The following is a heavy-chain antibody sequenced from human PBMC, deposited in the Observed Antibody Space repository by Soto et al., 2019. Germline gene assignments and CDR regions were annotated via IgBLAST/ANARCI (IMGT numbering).Heavy chain of an antibody. CDR2: ISAYNGNT. V-gene: IGHV1-18*01. D-gene: IGHD3-9*01. CDR3: ARDILTGMSLYYYYYGMDV. Sequence: GGSVKVSCKASGYTFTSYGISWVRQAPGQGLEWMGWISAYNGNTNYAQKLQGRVTMTTGTSTSTAYMELRSLRSDDTAVYYCARDILTGMSLYYYYYGMDVWGQGTTVTVSS. J-gene: IGHJ6*02. CDR1: GYTFTSYG.